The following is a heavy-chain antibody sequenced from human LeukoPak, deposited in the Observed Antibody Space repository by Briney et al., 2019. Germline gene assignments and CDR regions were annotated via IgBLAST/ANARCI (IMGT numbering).Heavy chain of an antibody. D-gene: IGHD4-23*01. CDR3: ARDATVVTREGVDY. CDR2: MNPNSGNT. CDR1: GYTFTSYD. J-gene: IGHJ4*02. V-gene: IGHV1-8*01. Sequence: GASVKVSCKASGYTFTSYDINWVRQATGQGLEWMGWMNPNSGNTGYAQKFQGRVTMTRNTSISTAYMELSSLRSEDTAVYYCARDATVVTREGVDYWGQGTLVTVSS.